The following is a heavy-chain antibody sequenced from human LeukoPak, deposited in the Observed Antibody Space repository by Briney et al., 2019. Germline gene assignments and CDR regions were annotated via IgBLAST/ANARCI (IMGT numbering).Heavy chain of an antibody. V-gene: IGHV3-30*03. D-gene: IGHD5-12*01. CDR3: ARDRTRYSGYDYDAFDI. CDR1: GFTFSRYG. CDR2: LSYDGSNN. Sequence: PGRSLRLSCAASGFTFSRYGTDWVRQAPGKGLEWVAVLSYDGSNNYYADSVKGRFTISRDNSKSTLYLQMNSLRAEDTAVYYCARDRTRYSGYDYDAFDIWGQGTMVTVSS. J-gene: IGHJ3*02.